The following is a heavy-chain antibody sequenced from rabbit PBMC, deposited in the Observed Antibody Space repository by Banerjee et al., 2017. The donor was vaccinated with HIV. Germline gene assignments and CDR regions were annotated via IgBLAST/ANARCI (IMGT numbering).Heavy chain of an antibody. Sequence: QEKLVESGGGLVQPEGSLTLTCTASGVSFSFNNYMCWVRQAPGKGLEWIGCIDVGSSDFTYFAAWAKGRFTISKTSSTTVTLQMTSLTAADTATYFCARNYVNAFDPWGPGTLVTVS. CDR2: IDVGSSDFT. CDR1: GVSFSFNNY. V-gene: IGHV1S45*01. J-gene: IGHJ2*01. CDR3: ARNYVNAFDP. D-gene: IGHD1-1*01.